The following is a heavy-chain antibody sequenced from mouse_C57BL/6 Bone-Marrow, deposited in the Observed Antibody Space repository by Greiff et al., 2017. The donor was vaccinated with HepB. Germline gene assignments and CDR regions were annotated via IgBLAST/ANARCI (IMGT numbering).Heavy chain of an antibody. CDR2: IYPGSGST. Sequence: QVQLQQPGAELVKPGASVKMSCKASGYTFTSYWITWVKQRPGQGLEWIGDIYPGSGSTNYNEKFKSKATLTVDTSSSTAYMQLSSLTSEDSAVFYCARWGTTVVEGYWYFDVWGTGTTVTVSS. D-gene: IGHD1-1*01. J-gene: IGHJ1*03. V-gene: IGHV1-55*01. CDR1: GYTFTSYW. CDR3: ARWGTTVVEGYWYFDV.